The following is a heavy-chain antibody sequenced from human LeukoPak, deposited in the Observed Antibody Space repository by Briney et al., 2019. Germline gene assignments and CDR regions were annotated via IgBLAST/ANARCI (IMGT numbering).Heavy chain of an antibody. D-gene: IGHD3-3*01. CDR1: GGSISSSSYY. J-gene: IGHJ4*02. V-gene: IGHV4-39*01. Sequence: SETLSLTCTVSGGSISSSSYYWGWIRQPPGKGLEWIGSIYYSGSTYYNPSLKSRVTISVDTSKNQFSLKLSSVTAADTAVYYCVGASYDFWSGYARFDYWGQGTLVTVSS. CDR3: VGASYDFWSGYARFDY. CDR2: IYYSGST.